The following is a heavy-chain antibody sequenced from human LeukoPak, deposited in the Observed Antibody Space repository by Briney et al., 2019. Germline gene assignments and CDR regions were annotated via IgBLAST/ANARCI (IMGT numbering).Heavy chain of an antibody. CDR2: IHTSGST. V-gene: IGHV3-53*01. Sequence: GVLRLSCAASGFSVSSNHMSWVRQAPGMGLEWVSVIHTSGSTYYADSVKGRFAISRDNSKNTLYLQMNSLRAEDTAVYYCAREIATAYNWFDPWGQGTLVTVSS. CDR3: AREIATAYNWFDP. D-gene: IGHD6-13*01. CDR1: GFSVSSNH. J-gene: IGHJ5*02.